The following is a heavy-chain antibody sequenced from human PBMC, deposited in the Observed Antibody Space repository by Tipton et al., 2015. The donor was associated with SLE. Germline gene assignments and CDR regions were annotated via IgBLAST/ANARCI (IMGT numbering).Heavy chain of an antibody. CDR3: WRDLGWGMICGFTSNRAWFDP. D-gene: IGHD2-8*02. V-gene: IGHV1-18*01. CDR2: FSTYSGGT. Sequence: QSGAEVKKPGDSVRASCRASGYTFSSPGISWERQAPGQGLEWLRWFSTYSGGTIYARKFQGRVTMTSDTSARAVYMELRSLTSEDKGLENCWRDLGWGMICGFTSNRAWFDPRGLGTLVPLPS. J-gene: IGHJ5*02. CDR1: GYTFSSPG.